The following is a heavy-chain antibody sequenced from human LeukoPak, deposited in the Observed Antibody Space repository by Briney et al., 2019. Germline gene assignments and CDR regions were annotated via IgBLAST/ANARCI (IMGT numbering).Heavy chain of an antibody. V-gene: IGHV4-4*07. Sequence: PSETLSLTCTVSRGSIGTYYWSWIRQPAGKGLDWIGRIYTSGSTKKNPSLSSRVTISIDASKNQSSLRLSSLTAADTAIYYCARDSGRRGYPEYSFDYWGQGTPVIVSS. CDR3: ARDSGRRGYPEYSFDY. D-gene: IGHD3-10*01. J-gene: IGHJ4*02. CDR2: IYTSGST. CDR1: RGSIGTYY.